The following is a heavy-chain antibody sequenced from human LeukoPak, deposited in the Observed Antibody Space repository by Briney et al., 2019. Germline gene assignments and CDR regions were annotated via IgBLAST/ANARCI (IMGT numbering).Heavy chain of an antibody. V-gene: IGHV3-15*01. D-gene: IGHD6-13*01. CDR1: GFTFNNAW. CDR3: TTVGSSYPY. CDR2: IKSKADGRTT. Sequence: GGSLRLSCAASGFTFNNAWMSWVRQAPRKGLEWVGRIKSKADGRTTDYAARVKGRFTISRDDSKNTLYLQMSSLKTEDTAVYYCTTVGSSYPYWGQGTLVTVSS. J-gene: IGHJ4*02.